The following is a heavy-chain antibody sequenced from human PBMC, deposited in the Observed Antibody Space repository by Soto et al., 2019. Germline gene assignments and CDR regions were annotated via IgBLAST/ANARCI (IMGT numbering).Heavy chain of an antibody. Sequence: GASVKVSCKASGGTFSSYAISWVRQAPGQGLEWMGGIIPIFGTANYAQKFQGRVTITADESTSTAYMELGSLRSEDTAVYYCARGLAYYDFWLDPWGQGTQVTVPQ. CDR1: GGTFSSYA. CDR3: ARGLAYYDFWLDP. D-gene: IGHD3-3*01. J-gene: IGHJ5*02. CDR2: IIPIFGTA. V-gene: IGHV1-69*13.